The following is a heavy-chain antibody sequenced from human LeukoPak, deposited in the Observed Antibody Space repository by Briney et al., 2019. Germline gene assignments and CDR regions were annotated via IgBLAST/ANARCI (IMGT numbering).Heavy chain of an antibody. CDR2: IYSGGST. CDR1: GFTVSSNH. D-gene: IGHD6-25*01. V-gene: IGHV3-53*01. Sequence: GGSLRLSCAASGFTVSSNHMSWVRQAPGKGLEWVSVIYSGGSTYYADSVKGRFTISRDNSKNTLYLQMNSLRAEDTAVYYCARASSGYYYYYMDVWGKGTTVTVSS. CDR3: ARASSGYYYYYMDV. J-gene: IGHJ6*03.